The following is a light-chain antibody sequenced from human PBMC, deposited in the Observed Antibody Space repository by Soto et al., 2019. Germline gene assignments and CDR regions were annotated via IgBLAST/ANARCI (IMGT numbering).Light chain of an antibody. J-gene: IGKJ2*01. CDR2: KTT. V-gene: IGKV1-5*03. CDR3: QQYNSYTGTYT. CDR1: QSISEW. Sequence: DIQMTQSPSTLSASVGDRVTITCRASQSISEWLAWYQEKPGKAPKLLSYKTTSLESGVPSRFSGSGSGTEFTLTISSLPPDDFATYYFQQYNSYTGTYTFGQGTKLEIK.